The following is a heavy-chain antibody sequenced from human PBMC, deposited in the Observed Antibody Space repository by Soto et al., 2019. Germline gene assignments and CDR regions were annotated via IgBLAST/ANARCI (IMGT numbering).Heavy chain of an antibody. J-gene: IGHJ3*02. CDR2: INPTGSMT. V-gene: IGHV1-46*01. Sequence: QVKLVQSGAEVKKPGASVKVSCKASGYSFITSYYMHWVRQAPGQGLGWMGIINPTGSMTKYSQRFQGRLTMTRDTSTSTDYMELTTLTSEDTAVYFCARDTGYDHDAFDIWGQGTMVTVSS. CDR3: ARDTGYDHDAFDI. CDR1: GYSFITSYY. D-gene: IGHD5-12*01.